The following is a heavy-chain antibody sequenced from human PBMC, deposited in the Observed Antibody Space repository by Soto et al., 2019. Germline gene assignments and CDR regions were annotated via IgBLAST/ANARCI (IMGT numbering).Heavy chain of an antibody. CDR3: AHSLGYGGNSELDY. CDR1: GFSLSTSGVG. D-gene: IGHD4-17*01. Sequence: QITLKESGPTLVKPTQTLTLTCTFSGFSLSTSGVGVGWIRQPPGKALEWLALIYWDDDKRYSPSLKSRLTIXKXTXXNQVVLTMTNMDPVDTATYYCAHSLGYGGNSELDYWGQGTLVTVSS. J-gene: IGHJ4*02. CDR2: IYWDDDK. V-gene: IGHV2-5*02.